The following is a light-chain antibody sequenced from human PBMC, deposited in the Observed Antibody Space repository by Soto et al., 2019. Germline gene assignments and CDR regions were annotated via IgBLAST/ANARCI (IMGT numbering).Light chain of an antibody. CDR1: SSDVGGYNY. J-gene: IGLJ1*01. CDR3: SSYAGRNNYV. CDR2: EVS. Sequence: QSVLTQPASVSGSPGQSITISCTGTSSDVGGYNYVSWYQHHPGKAPKLLIYEVSYRPSGVSDRFSGSKSANTASLTISGLQAEDEADYYCSSYAGRNNYVFGTGTKVTVL. V-gene: IGLV2-14*01.